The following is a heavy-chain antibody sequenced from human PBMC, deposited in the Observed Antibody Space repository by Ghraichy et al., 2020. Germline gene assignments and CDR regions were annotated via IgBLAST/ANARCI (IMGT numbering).Heavy chain of an antibody. J-gene: IGHJ4*02. CDR1: GFTFSSYS. CDR2: ISSSSSYI. Sequence: GGSLRLSCAASGFTFSSYSMNWVRQAPGKGLEWVSSISSSSSYIYYADSVKGRFTISRDNAKNSLYLQMNSLRAEDTAVYYCARGSVILSGYSYGKTVYYFDYWGQGTLVTVSS. D-gene: IGHD5-18*01. CDR3: ARGSVILSGYSYGKTVYYFDY. V-gene: IGHV3-21*01.